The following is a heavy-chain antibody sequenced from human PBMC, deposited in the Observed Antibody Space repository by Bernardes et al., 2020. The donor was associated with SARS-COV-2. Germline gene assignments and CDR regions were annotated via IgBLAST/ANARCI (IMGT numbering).Heavy chain of an antibody. CDR3: ARYTGYSSSWYPYYYYYGMDV. Sequence: GGSLRLSCAASGFTVSSNYMSWVRQAPGKGLEWVSVIYSGGSTYYADSVKGRFTISRDNSKNTLYLQMNSLRAEDTAVYYCARYTGYSSSWYPYYYYYGMDVWGQGTTVTVSS. CDR1: GFTVSSNY. CDR2: IYSGGST. V-gene: IGHV3-53*01. D-gene: IGHD6-13*01. J-gene: IGHJ6*02.